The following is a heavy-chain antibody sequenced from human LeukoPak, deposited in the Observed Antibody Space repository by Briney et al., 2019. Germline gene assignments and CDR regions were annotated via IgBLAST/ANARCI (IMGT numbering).Heavy chain of an antibody. V-gene: IGHV3-7*01. CDR2: INEDGSDK. CDR1: GFTFTAYW. CDR3: ARKKLFPSN. Sequence: GGSLRLSCAASGFTFTAYWMTWVRQAPGKGLEWVANINEDGSDKYYVDSVKGRFTISRDNAKNSLFLQMNSLRVEDTAIYYCARKKLFPSNWGQGILVTVSS. J-gene: IGHJ4*02. D-gene: IGHD1-1*01.